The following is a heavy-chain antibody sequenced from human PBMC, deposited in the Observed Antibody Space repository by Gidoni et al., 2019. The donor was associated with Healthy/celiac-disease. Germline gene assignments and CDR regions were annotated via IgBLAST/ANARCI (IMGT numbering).Heavy chain of an antibody. Sequence: QVQLQQWGAGLLKPTETLSLTCAVYGGSFSGYYWSWIRKPPGKGLEWIGEINHSGSTNYNPALKSRVTISVDTSKNQFSLKLSSVTAADTAVYYCARGVVRGVIHYWGQGTLVTVSS. D-gene: IGHD3-10*01. CDR2: INHSGST. V-gene: IGHV4-34*01. CDR3: ARGVVRGVIHY. J-gene: IGHJ4*02. CDR1: GGSFSGYY.